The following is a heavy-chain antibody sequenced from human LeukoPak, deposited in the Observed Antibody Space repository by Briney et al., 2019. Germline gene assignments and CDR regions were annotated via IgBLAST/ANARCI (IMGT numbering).Heavy chain of an antibody. CDR2: IYSDNT. D-gene: IGHD2-2*03. Sequence: QPGGSLRLSCTVSGFTVSTNSMSWVRQAPGKGLEWVSFIYSDNTHYSDSVKGRFTISRDNSKNTLYLQMNSLRAEDTAVYYCARVGYCSSTSCLYYFDYWGQGTLVTVSS. V-gene: IGHV3-66*01. CDR3: ARVGYCSSTSCLYYFDY. CDR1: GFTVSTNS. J-gene: IGHJ4*02.